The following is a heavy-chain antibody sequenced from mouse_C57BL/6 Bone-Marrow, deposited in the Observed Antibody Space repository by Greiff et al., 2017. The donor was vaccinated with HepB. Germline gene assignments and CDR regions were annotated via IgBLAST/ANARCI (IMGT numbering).Heavy chain of an antibody. CDR1: GYTFTDYY. Sequence: VQLQQSGPELVKPGASVKISCKASGYTFTDYYMNWVKQSHGKSLEWIGDINPNNGGTSYNQKFKGKATLTVDKSSSTAYMELRSLTSGDSAVYYGARNYGSRDYWGQGTTLTVSS. V-gene: IGHV1-26*01. CDR2: INPNNGGT. J-gene: IGHJ2*01. D-gene: IGHD1-1*01. CDR3: ARNYGSRDY.